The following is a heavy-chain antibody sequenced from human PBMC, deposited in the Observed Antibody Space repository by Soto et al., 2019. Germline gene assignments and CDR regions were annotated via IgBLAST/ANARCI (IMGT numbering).Heavy chain of an antibody. CDR3: AKYASSSWFLFDF. CDR2: ISGSGGST. CDR1: GFTFSSYG. D-gene: IGHD6-13*01. V-gene: IGHV3-23*01. J-gene: IGHJ4*02. Sequence: EVHLLESGGGLVQPGGSLRLSCAASGFTFSSYGMSWVRQAPGKGLEWVSSISGSGGSTYYADSVKGRFTISRDNSENTLYLQMNSLRAEDTALYYCAKYASSSWFLFDFWGQGTLVTVSS.